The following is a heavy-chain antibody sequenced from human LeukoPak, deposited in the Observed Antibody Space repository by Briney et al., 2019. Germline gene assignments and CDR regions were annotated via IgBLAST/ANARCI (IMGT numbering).Heavy chain of an antibody. CDR1: GGSISSSSYY. CDR2: IYYSGST. J-gene: IGHJ4*02. Sequence: PSETLSLTCTVSGGSISSSSYYWGWIRQPPGKGLEWIGSIYYSGSTYYNPSLKSRVTISVDTSKNQFSLKLSSVTAAGTAVYYCASAPTYYYDSSGYYYSLNEFDYWGQGTLVTVSS. CDR3: ASAPTYYYDSSGYYYSLNEFDY. V-gene: IGHV4-39*07. D-gene: IGHD3-22*01.